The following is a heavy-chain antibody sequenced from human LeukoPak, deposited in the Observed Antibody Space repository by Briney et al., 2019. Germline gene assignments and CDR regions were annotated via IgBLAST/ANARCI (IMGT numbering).Heavy chain of an antibody. CDR3: ARDGLWFGELLFFHY. J-gene: IGHJ4*02. D-gene: IGHD3-10*01. Sequence: ASVKVSCKASGYTFTSYGISWVRQAPGQGLEWMGWISAYNGNTNYAQKLQGRVTMTTDTSTSTAYMELRSLRSDDTAVYYCARDGLWFGELLFFHYWGQGTLVTVSS. CDR2: ISAYNGNT. CDR1: GYTFTSYG. V-gene: IGHV1-18*01.